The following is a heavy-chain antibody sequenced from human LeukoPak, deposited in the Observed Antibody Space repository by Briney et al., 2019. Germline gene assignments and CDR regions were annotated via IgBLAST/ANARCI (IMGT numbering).Heavy chain of an antibody. CDR2: INHSGST. D-gene: IGHD3-9*01. CDR1: GGSFSGYY. J-gene: IGHJ4*02. CDR3: ARGLIDGILTGYYRAYYFDY. Sequence: PSETLSLTCAVYGGSFSGYYWRWIRQPPGKGLEWIGEINHSGSTNCNPSLKRRVTISVDTSKNQFSLKLSSVTAADRAVYYCARGLIDGILTGYYRAYYFDYWGQGTLVTVS. V-gene: IGHV4-34*01.